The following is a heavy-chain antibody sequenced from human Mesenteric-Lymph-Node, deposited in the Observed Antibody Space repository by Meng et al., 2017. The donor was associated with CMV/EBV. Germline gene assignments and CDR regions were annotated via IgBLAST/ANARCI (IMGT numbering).Heavy chain of an antibody. CDR3: ARAPEWSSSSHRHGMDV. CDR2: ISSSGSTI. D-gene: IGHD6-6*01. J-gene: IGHJ6*02. V-gene: IGHV3-48*03. Sequence: GESLKISCAASGFTFSNYWMTWVRQAPGKGLEWVSYISSSGSTIYYADSVKGRFTISRDNAKNSLYLQMNSLRAEDTAVYYCARAPEWSSSSHRHGMDVWGQGTTVTVSS. CDR1: GFTFSNYW.